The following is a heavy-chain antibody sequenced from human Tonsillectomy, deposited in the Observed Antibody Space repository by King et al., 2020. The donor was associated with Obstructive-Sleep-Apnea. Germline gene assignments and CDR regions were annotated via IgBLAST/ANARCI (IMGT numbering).Heavy chain of an antibody. CDR3: ARSIGARVVNTTCFDCFDP. Sequence: QLVQSGAEVKKPGSSVKVSCKASGGTFSSYAISWVRQAPGQGLEWMGGIIPILGIANYAQKVQGRVPITADKSTSTAYMELSSLGTEDTAVYYVARSIGARVVNTTCFDCFDPWGQGTLVTVSS. CDR2: IIPILGIA. J-gene: IGHJ5*02. D-gene: IGHD3-22*01. V-gene: IGHV1-69*10. CDR1: GGTFSSYA.